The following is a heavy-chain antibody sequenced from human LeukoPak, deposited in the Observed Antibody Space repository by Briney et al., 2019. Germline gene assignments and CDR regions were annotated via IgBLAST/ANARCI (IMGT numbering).Heavy chain of an antibody. Sequence: GGPLRLSCAASGFTFSSYEMNWVRQAPGKGLEWVSYISSSGSTIYYADSVKGRFTISRDNAKNSLYLQMNSLRAEDTAVYYCASSGSYLFKDAFDIWGRGTIVTVSS. CDR3: ASSGSYLFKDAFDI. J-gene: IGHJ3*02. V-gene: IGHV3-48*03. CDR2: ISSSGSTI. CDR1: GFTFSSYE. D-gene: IGHD1-26*01.